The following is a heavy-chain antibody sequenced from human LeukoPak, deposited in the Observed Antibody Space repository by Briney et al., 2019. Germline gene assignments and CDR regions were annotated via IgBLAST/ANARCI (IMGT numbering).Heavy chain of an antibody. Sequence: GGSLRLSCAASGFTFSSYAMSWVRQAPGKGLEWVLAISGSGSSTYYADSVKGRFTISRDNSKNTLYLQMNSLRAEDTAVYYCAKDGAIAAAGTESDYWGQGTLVTVSS. D-gene: IGHD6-13*01. V-gene: IGHV3-23*01. CDR2: ISGSGSST. CDR1: GFTFSSYA. CDR3: AKDGAIAAAGTESDY. J-gene: IGHJ4*02.